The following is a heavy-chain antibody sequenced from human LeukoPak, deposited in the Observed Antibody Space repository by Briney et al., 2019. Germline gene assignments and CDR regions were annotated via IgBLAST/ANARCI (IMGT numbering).Heavy chain of an antibody. CDR1: GYTFTSYG. Sequence: GASVKVSCKASGYTFTSYGISWVRQAPGQGLEWMGWISAYNGNTNYAQKLQGRVTMTTDTSTSTAYMELRSLGSDDTAVYYCARAVGYRSSTSCYTSAFDIWGQGTMVTVSS. CDR2: ISAYNGNT. J-gene: IGHJ3*02. V-gene: IGHV1-18*01. CDR3: ARAVGYRSSTSCYTSAFDI. D-gene: IGHD2-2*02.